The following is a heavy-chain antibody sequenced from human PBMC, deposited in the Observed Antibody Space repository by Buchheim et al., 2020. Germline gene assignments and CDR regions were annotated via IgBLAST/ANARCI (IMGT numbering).Heavy chain of an antibody. D-gene: IGHD5-24*01. J-gene: IGHJ4*02. V-gene: IGHV5-51*01. CDR3: ARRVRDSSGYNFDF. CDR1: GYSLTGAY. Sequence: EVQLVQSGAEVKRPGESLRISCQGSGYSLTGAYIAWVRQMPGKGLEWMGLIYPGDSYTKYSPSFEGLVTMSVDKSIRTAYLQWRSLRTSDTAIYYCARRVRDSSGYNFDFWGQGTL. CDR2: IYPGDSYT.